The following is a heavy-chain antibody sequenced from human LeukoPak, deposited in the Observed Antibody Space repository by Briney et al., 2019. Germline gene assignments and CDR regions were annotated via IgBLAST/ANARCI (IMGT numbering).Heavy chain of an antibody. D-gene: IGHD6-19*01. V-gene: IGHV1-18*01. CDR3: ARTGLYSSGWYDTYYYYYMDV. J-gene: IGHJ6*03. CDR2: ISAYNGNT. CDR1: GYTFTSYD. Sequence: ASVKVSCKASGYTFTSYDISWVRQAPGQGLEWMGWISAYNGNTNYAQKLQGRVTMTTDTSTSTAYMELRSLRSDDTAVYYCARTGLYSSGWYDTYYYYYMDVWGKGTTVTVSS.